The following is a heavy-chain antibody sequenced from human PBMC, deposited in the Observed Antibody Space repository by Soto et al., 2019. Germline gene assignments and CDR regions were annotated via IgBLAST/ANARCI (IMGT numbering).Heavy chain of an antibody. CDR2: INSDGSST. D-gene: IGHD1-26*01. CDR3: ARGGSLNRYFDL. Sequence: EVQLVESGGGLVQPGGSLRLSCAASGFTFSSYWMHWVRQAPGKGLVWVSRINSDGSSTSYADSVEGRFTISRDNAKNTLYLQMNSLRAEDTAVYYCARGGSLNRYFDLWGRGTLVTVSS. V-gene: IGHV3-74*01. J-gene: IGHJ2*01. CDR1: GFTFSSYW.